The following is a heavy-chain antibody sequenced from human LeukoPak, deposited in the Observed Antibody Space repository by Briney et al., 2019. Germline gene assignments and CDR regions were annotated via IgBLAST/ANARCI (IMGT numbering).Heavy chain of an antibody. D-gene: IGHD3-9*01. CDR1: GGSISTSGYY. J-gene: IGHJ4*02. CDR3: ARVNDILTGYSLGY. V-gene: IGHV4-39*07. Sequence: SETLSLTCTVSGGSISTSGYYWGWIRQPPGKGLEWIGSIYYSGSTYYNPSLKSRVTISVDTSKNQFSLKLSSVTAADTAVYYCARVNDILTGYSLGYWGQGTLVTVSS. CDR2: IYYSGST.